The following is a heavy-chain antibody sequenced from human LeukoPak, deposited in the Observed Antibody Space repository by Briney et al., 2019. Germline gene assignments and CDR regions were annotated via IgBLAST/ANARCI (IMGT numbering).Heavy chain of an antibody. V-gene: IGHV1-24*01. J-gene: IGHJ4*02. D-gene: IGHD1-7*01. Sequence: ASVKVSCKVSGYTLTELSMHWVRQAPGKGLEWMGGFDPEDGETIYAQKFQGRVTMTEDTSTDTAYMELSSLRSEDTAVYYCATAQTKNYDFDYWGQGTLVTVSS. CDR1: GYTLTELS. CDR2: FDPEDGET. CDR3: ATAQTKNYDFDY.